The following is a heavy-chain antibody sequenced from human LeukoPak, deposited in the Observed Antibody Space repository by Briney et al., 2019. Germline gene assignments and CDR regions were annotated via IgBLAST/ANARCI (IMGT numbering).Heavy chain of an antibody. Sequence: SETLSLACTVSGGSISSYYWSWIRQPPGKGLEWIGYIYYSGSTNYNPSLKSRVTISVDTSKNQFSLKLSSVTAADTAVYYCARAVQTIFGVVTGFDPWGQGTLVTVSS. CDR2: IYYSGST. V-gene: IGHV4-59*01. CDR3: ARAVQTIFGVVTGFDP. D-gene: IGHD3-3*01. J-gene: IGHJ5*02. CDR1: GGSISSYY.